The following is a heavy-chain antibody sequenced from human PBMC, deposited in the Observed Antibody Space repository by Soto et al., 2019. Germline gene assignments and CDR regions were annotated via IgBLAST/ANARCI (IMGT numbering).Heavy chain of an antibody. D-gene: IGHD1-1*01. V-gene: IGHV1-18*01. CDR3: ARGGYGDY. CDR2: ISAHNGNT. Sequence: QVHLVQSGAEVKKPGASVKVSCKGSGYGFTTYGITWVRQAPGQGLEWMAWISAHNGNTNYAQKLXGXVXXTRDTSTSTAYMELRSLRSDDTAVYYCARGGYGDYWGQGALVTVSS. CDR1: GYGFTTYG. J-gene: IGHJ4*02.